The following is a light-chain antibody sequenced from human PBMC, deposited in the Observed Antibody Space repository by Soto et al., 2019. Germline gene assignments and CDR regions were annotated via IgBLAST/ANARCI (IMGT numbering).Light chain of an antibody. Sequence: QSVLTQPASVSGSPGQSITISCTGTSSDVGGYNYVSWYQQHPGKAPKLMIYEVSNRPSGVSNRFSASKSGNTASLTISGLQTEDEADYYCCSYTSISTYVFGTGTKVTVL. CDR3: CSYTSISTYV. CDR1: SSDVGGYNY. V-gene: IGLV2-14*01. CDR2: EVS. J-gene: IGLJ1*01.